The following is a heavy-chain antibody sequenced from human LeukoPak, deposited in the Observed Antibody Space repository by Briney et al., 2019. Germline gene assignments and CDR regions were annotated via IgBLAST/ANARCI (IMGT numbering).Heavy chain of an antibody. CDR2: INPNSGGT. D-gene: IGHD3-10*01. Sequence: ASVKVSCKPSGYTFTGYYMHWVRQAPGQGLEWMGRINPNSGGTNYAQKFQGRVAMTRDTSISTAYMEINRLRSDDTAVYYCARARRWFGEFDYRGQGTLVTVSS. J-gene: IGHJ4*02. CDR1: GYTFTGYY. V-gene: IGHV1-2*06. CDR3: ARARRWFGEFDY.